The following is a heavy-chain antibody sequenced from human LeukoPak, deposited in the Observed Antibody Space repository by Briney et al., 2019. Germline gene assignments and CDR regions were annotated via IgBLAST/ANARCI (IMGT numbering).Heavy chain of an antibody. D-gene: IGHD6-19*01. CDR2: IYPGDSDT. Sequence: GESLKISCKGSGYSFTSYWIGWVRQMPGKGLEWMGIIYPGDSDTRYSPSFQGQATISADKSISTAYLQWSSLKASDTAMYYCARHPRGYSSGWYFDYWGQGTLVTVSS. V-gene: IGHV5-51*01. CDR3: ARHPRGYSSGWYFDY. J-gene: IGHJ4*02. CDR1: GYSFTSYW.